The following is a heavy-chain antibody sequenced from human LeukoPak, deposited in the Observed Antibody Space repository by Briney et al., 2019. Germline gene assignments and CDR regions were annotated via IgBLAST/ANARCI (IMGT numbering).Heavy chain of an antibody. J-gene: IGHJ6*03. CDR3: ARGQYPRDYGDKYYMYV. CDR1: GYTFTSYR. D-gene: IGHD4-17*01. V-gene: IGHV1-18*01. Sequence: APVKVSCKASGYTFTSYRISWVRQAPGHGLEWMGWISAYNGNTNYAQKLQGRVTMPTETSTSTAYVELRSLRSDDTAVYYCARGQYPRDYGDKYYMYVRGKGTTVTVSS. CDR2: ISAYNGNT.